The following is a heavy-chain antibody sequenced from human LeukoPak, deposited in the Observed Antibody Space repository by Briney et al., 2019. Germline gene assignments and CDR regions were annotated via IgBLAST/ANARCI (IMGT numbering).Heavy chain of an antibody. J-gene: IGHJ4*02. CDR3: ARGGVSGSAPHPSDY. Sequence: GGSLRLSCVASGFTFSRYWMTWVRQAPGKGLEWVANIKQDGSETYSMDSVKGRFTFSRDNAKNSLYLQMNSLRDEDTAVYYCARGGVSGSAPHPSDYWGRGTLVTVSS. CDR2: IKQDGSET. CDR1: GFTFSRYW. V-gene: IGHV3-7*01. D-gene: IGHD5-12*01.